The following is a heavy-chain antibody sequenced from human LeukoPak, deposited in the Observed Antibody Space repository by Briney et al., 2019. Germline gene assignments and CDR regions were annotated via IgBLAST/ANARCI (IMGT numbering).Heavy chain of an antibody. CDR3: AKSGSGYDLGRIF. CDR2: ISAYNGNT. J-gene: IGHJ4*02. CDR1: GGTFSSYA. V-gene: IGHV1-18*01. D-gene: IGHD5-12*01. Sequence: ASVKVSCKASGGTFSSYAISWVRQAPGQGLEWMGWISAYNGNTNYAQKLQGRVTMTTDTSTSTAYMELRSLRSDDTAVYYCAKSGSGYDLGRIFWGQGTLVTVSS.